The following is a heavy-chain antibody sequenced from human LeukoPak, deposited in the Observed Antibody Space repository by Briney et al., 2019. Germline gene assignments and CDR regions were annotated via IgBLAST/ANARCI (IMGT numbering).Heavy chain of an antibody. CDR1: GFTPSNAW. J-gene: IGHJ4*02. Sequence: GGSLRLSCAASGFTPSNAWMRWVRQAPGKGLEWISYISSTSTNIYYADSVEGRFTISRDNAKNSLYLQMSSLRAEDTAIYYCARGTYASGNSYWGQGTLVTVSS. V-gene: IGHV3-48*01. CDR2: ISSTSTNI. D-gene: IGHD3-10*01. CDR3: ARGTYASGNSY.